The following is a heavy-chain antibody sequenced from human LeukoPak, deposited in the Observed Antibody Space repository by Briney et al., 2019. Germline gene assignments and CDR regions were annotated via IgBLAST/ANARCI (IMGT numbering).Heavy chain of an antibody. CDR2: ISSDGRQK. J-gene: IGHJ6*04. D-gene: IGHD3-9*01. Sequence: GRSLRLSCSASGRAFSSNGMHWVRQAPGKGVEWVAVISSDGRQKNFVESVKGGLTIYRDHPNNTLYLQMNSLRIEDTAVYSCAKGPEYHDTLPGSYDYSSMDVWGRGTTVIVSA. CDR3: AKGPEYHDTLPGSYDYSSMDV. V-gene: IGHV3-30*18. CDR1: GRAFSSNG.